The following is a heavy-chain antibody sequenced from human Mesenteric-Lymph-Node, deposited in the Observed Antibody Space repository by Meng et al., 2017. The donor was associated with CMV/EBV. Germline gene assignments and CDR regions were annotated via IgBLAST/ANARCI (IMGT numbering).Heavy chain of an antibody. CDR1: GFTFSSYA. V-gene: IGHV3-30-3*01. Sequence: GESLKISCAASGFTFSSYAMHWVRQAPGKGLEWVAVISYDGSNKYYADSVKGRFTISRDNSKNTLYLQMNSLRAEDTAVYYCARSDFWSGYLYGMDVWGQGNAGHRLL. J-gene: IGHJ6*02. CDR2: ISYDGSNK. CDR3: ARSDFWSGYLYGMDV. D-gene: IGHD3-3*01.